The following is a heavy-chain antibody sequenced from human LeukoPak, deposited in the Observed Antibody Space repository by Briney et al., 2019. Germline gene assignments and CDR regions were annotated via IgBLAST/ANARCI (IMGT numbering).Heavy chain of an antibody. J-gene: IGHJ4*02. D-gene: IGHD1-26*01. CDR1: GYTFTGYY. Sequence: ASLKVSCKDSGYTFTGYYMHWVRQAPGQGLEWMGWINTNSGGTNYAQKFQCWVTMTRYTSISTAYMELSRLRTDDTAVYYCARDGNGSPDDYWGQGTLVTVP. V-gene: IGHV1-2*04. CDR2: INTNSGGT. CDR3: ARDGNGSPDDY.